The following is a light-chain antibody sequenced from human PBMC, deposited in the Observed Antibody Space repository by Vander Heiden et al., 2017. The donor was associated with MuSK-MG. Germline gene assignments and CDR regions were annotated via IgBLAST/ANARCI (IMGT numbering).Light chain of an antibody. CDR2: DVS. V-gene: IGLV2-14*03. CDR1: SSDVGGYNY. Sequence: QSALTQPASVSGSPGQSITISCTGTSSDVGGYNYVSWYQQHPGKAPKVIIHDVSSRPSGVSNRFSGSKSGNTASLTISGLQAEDEADYYCCSYTSSIPYVFGTGTKVTVL. CDR3: CSYTSSIPYV. J-gene: IGLJ1*01.